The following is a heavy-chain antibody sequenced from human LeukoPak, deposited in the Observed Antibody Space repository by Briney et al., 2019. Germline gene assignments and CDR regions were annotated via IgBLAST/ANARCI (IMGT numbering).Heavy chain of an antibody. CDR2: IYTSGST. CDR1: GGSISSGSYY. CDR3: AGVDTAMATADAFDI. D-gene: IGHD5-18*01. V-gene: IGHV4-61*02. J-gene: IGHJ3*02. Sequence: SETLSLTCTVSGGSISSGSYYWSWIRQPAGKGLEWIGRIYTSGSTNYNPSLKSRVRISVDTSKNQFSLQLNSVTPEDTAVYYCAGVDTAMATADAFDIWGQGTMVTVSS.